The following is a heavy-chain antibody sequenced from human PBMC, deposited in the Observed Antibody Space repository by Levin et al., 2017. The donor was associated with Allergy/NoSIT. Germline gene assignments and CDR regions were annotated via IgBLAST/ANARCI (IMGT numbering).Heavy chain of an antibody. V-gene: IGHV1-18*01. Sequence: PQASVKVSCKTSGYTFGRFGVSWVRQAPGQGFEWMGWISAYNGNTDFAQKFQDRVTMTTDTSTSTAYMELRSLRSDDTAVYYCARSGDGNWFDPWGQGTLVTVSS. CDR1: GYTFGRFG. CDR2: ISAYNGNT. D-gene: IGHD4-17*01. J-gene: IGHJ5*02. CDR3: ARSGDGNWFDP.